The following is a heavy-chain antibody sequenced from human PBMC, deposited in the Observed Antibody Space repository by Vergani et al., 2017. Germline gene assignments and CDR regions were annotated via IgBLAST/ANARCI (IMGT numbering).Heavy chain of an antibody. CDR3: ARDGTYYYGSGSFYLFDY. CDR2: IRADTGDT. J-gene: IGHJ4*02. V-gene: IGHV1-18*04. Sequence: QVQLVPSGPEVKRPGASVKVSCKTSGYTFFNYGVNWIRRAPGQGFEWLGWIRADTGDTKYSESLQDSVTLTTDSSTNTAYMELRSLKSDDTAVYYCARDGTYYYGSGSFYLFDYWGQGTLFTVSS. D-gene: IGHD3-10*01. CDR1: GYTFFNYG.